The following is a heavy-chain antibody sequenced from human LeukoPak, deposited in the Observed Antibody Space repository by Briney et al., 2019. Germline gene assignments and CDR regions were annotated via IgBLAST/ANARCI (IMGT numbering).Heavy chain of an antibody. D-gene: IGHD2-2*01. CDR1: GYTFTSYG. J-gene: IGHJ6*03. CDR3: ARSTSWIYYYYMDV. CDR2: TSAYNGNT. Sequence: ASVKVSYKASGYTFTSYGISWVRQAPGQGLEWMGWTSAYNGNTNYAQKLQGRVTMTTDTSTSTAYMELRSLRSDDTAVYYCARSTSWIYYYYMDVWGKGTTVTISS. V-gene: IGHV1-18*01.